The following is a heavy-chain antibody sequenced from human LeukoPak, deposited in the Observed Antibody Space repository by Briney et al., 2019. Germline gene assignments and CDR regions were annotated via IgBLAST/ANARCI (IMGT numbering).Heavy chain of an antibody. Sequence: GGSLRLSCAASGFTFSSYWMSWVRQAPGKGLEWVANIKQDGSEKYYVDSVKGRFTISRDNAKNSLYLQMNSLRAEDTAVYYCARAPTVATPGIYFDYWGQGTLVTVSS. CDR1: GFTFSSYW. J-gene: IGHJ4*02. V-gene: IGHV3-7*01. D-gene: IGHD4-23*01. CDR3: ARAPTVATPGIYFDY. CDR2: IKQDGSEK.